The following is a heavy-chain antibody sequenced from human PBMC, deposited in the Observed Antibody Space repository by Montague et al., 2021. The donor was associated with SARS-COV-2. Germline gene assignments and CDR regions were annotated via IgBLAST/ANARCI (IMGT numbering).Heavy chain of an antibody. CDR1: GDSVSSNIAA. CDR3: TQERGPGRTTWHYFDY. D-gene: IGHD1-14*01. J-gene: IGHJ4*02. Sequence: CAISGDSVSSNIAAWNWIRQSPSRGLEWLGSTYYRSKWYNDYAVSVRSRITISPDTSKNQFSLQLNSVTPEDTAVYYCTQERGPGRTTWHYFDYWGQGTRVTVSS. V-gene: IGHV6-1*01. CDR2: TYYRSKWYN.